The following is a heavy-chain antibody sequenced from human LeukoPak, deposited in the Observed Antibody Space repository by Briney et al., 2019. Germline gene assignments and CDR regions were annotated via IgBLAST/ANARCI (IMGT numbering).Heavy chain of an antibody. J-gene: IGHJ6*03. Sequence: GASVKVSCKASGYTFTSYDINWVGQATGQGLEWMGWMNPNSGNTGYAQKSQGRVTITRNTSISTAYMELSSPRSEDTAVYYCARAPLGLIVVVPAAIRERYYYYYYMDVWGKGTTVTVSS. CDR2: MNPNSGNT. D-gene: IGHD2-2*02. CDR1: GYTFTSYD. V-gene: IGHV1-8*03. CDR3: ARAPLGLIVVVPAAIRERYYYYYYMDV.